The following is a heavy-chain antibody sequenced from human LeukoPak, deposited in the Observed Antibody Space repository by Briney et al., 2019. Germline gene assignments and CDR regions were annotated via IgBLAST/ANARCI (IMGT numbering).Heavy chain of an antibody. CDR1: GYSFTSYW. J-gene: IGHJ4*02. V-gene: IGHV5-10-1*01. CDR3: ARHFGGSYYDDY. Sequence: GESLKISCKGSGYSFTSYWISWVRQMPGKGLEWMVRIDPDDTYTNYRPSLQGHVTISADKSMSTAYLHMSSLKASDTAMYYCARHFGGSYYDDYWGQGTLVTVSS. D-gene: IGHD1-26*01. CDR2: IDPDDTYT.